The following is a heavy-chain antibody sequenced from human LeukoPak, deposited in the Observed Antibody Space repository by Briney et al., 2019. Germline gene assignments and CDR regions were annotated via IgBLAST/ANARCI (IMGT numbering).Heavy chain of an antibody. V-gene: IGHV4-4*07. D-gene: IGHD3-10*01. CDR1: GGSISSYY. CDR3: ARGHAVNYYGSGSYDGMDV. Sequence: SETLSLTCTVSGGSISSYYWSWIRQPAGKGLEWIGRIYTSGSTNYNPSLKSRVTMSVDTSKNQFSLKLSSVTAADTAVYYCARGHAVNYYGSGSYDGMDVWAKGPRSPSP. CDR2: IYTSGST. J-gene: IGHJ6*02.